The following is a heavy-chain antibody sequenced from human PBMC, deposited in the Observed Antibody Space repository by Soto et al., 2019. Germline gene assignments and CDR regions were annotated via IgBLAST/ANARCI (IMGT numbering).Heavy chain of an antibody. Sequence: SETLSLTCTVSGGSISSYYWSWIRQPPGKGLEWIGYIYYSGSTNYNPSLKSRVTISVDTSKNQFSLRLSSVTAADTAVYYCATRAADYDFWSGYYSYYYYMDVWGKGTTVTVSS. V-gene: IGHV4-59*08. CDR3: ATRAADYDFWSGYYSYYYYMDV. CDR1: GGSISSYY. J-gene: IGHJ6*03. CDR2: IYYSGST. D-gene: IGHD3-3*01.